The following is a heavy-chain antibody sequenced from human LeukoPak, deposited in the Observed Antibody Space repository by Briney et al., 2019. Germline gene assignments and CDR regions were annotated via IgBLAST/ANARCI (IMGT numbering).Heavy chain of an antibody. D-gene: IGHD2-15*01. V-gene: IGHV5-51*01. J-gene: IGHJ4*02. CDR3: ARRSMGAKYCSGTSCSRQYYFDY. Sequence: GESLKISCKGSGYSFTSYWIGWVRQMPGKGLDWMGIIYPGDSDTRYSPSFQGQVTISADKSISTAYLQWSSLKASDTAMYYCARRSMGAKYCSGTSCSRQYYFDYWGQGTLVTVSS. CDR1: GYSFTSYW. CDR2: IYPGDSDT.